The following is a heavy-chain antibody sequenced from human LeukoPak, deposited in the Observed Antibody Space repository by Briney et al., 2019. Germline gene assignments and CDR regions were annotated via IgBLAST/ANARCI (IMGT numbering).Heavy chain of an antibody. V-gene: IGHV1-46*03. CDR1: GYMFTNYN. J-gene: IGHJ4*02. D-gene: IGHD2-2*01. CDR3: ARDQHYATDY. Sequence: ASVKVSCKASGYMFTNYNMQWVRQAPGQGLEWMGVVSASGANTKYAQKFRGRVTMTSDTSTSTVYMELSSLISDDTAVYYCARDQHYATDYWGQGTLVTVYS. CDR2: VSASGANT.